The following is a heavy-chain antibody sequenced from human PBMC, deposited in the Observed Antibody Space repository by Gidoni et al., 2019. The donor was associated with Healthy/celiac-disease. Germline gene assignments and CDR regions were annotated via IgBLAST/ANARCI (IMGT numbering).Heavy chain of an antibody. CDR2: ISYDGSNK. CDR3: ARDSSSWYGGRYYFDY. V-gene: IGHV3-30-3*01. Sequence: QVQLVESGGGVVQPGRSLRLSCAASGLTFSSYALHWVRQAPGKGLEWVAVISYDGSNKYYADSVKGRFTISRDNSKNTLYLQMNSLRAEDTAVYYCARDSSSWYGGRYYFDYWGQGTLVTVSS. J-gene: IGHJ4*02. CDR1: GLTFSSYA. D-gene: IGHD6-13*01.